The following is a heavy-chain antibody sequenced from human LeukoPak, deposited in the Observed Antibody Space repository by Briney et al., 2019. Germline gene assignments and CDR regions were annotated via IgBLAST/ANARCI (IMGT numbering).Heavy chain of an antibody. V-gene: IGHV3-66*01. Sequence: GGSLRLSCAASGFTVSSNYMSWVRQAPGKGLEWVSVIYSGGSTYYADSVKGRFTISRDNSKNTLYLQMNSLRAEDTAVYYCARAAPGGQEWLQTPDAFDIWGQGTMVTVSS. J-gene: IGHJ3*02. CDR3: ARAAPGGQEWLQTPDAFDI. CDR2: IYSGGST. CDR1: GFTVSSNY. D-gene: IGHD3-3*01.